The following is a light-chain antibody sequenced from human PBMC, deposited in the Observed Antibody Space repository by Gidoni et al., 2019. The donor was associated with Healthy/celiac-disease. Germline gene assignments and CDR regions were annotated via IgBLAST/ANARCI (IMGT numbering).Light chain of an antibody. J-gene: IGLJ2*01. Sequence: SYELTQPPSVSVPPGQTPSITCSADKLGDKHACWYQQKSGQSPVLVIDHDSKRPSGIPERFAGYNCGKTATLTISGKQAKDEADYYWQEWDSRSYVVFGGGTKLTVL. CDR1: KLGDKH. CDR3: QEWDSRSYVV. CDR2: HDS. V-gene: IGLV3-1*01.